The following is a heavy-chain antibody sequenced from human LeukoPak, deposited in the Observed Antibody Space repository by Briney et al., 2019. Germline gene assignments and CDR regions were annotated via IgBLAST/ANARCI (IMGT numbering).Heavy chain of an antibody. CDR3: ASRGGYKFRFTDYYYYYMDV. CDR2: INHSGSA. V-gene: IGHV4-34*01. Sequence: SETLSLTCAVYGGSFSGYYWSWIRQPPGKGLEWIGEINHSGSANYNPSLKSRVTISVDTSKNQFSLNLSSVTAADTAVYYCASRGGYKFRFTDYYYYYMDVWGKGTTVTVSS. J-gene: IGHJ6*03. D-gene: IGHD5-24*01. CDR1: GGSFSGYY.